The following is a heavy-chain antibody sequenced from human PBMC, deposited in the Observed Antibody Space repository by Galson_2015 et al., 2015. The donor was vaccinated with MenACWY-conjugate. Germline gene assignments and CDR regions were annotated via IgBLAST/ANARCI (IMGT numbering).Heavy chain of an antibody. Sequence: SLRLSCAASGFTFSSHWMHWVRQAPGKGLVWVSRINSDGRSTSYADSVKGRFTISRDNAKNTLYLQMNSLRAEDTAVYYCARQGCGTSCHYFDYWGQGKLVTVSS. D-gene: IGHD2-2*01. J-gene: IGHJ4*02. CDR3: ARQGCGTSCHYFDY. CDR2: INSDGRST. V-gene: IGHV3-74*01. CDR1: GFTFSSHW.